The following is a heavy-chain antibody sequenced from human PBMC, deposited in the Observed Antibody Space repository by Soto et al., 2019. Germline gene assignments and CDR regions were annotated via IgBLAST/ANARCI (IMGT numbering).Heavy chain of an antibody. V-gene: IGHV2-26*01. D-gene: IGHD1-26*01. CDR1: GFSLSNARMG. Sequence: QVTLKESGPVLVKPTETLTLTCTVSGFSLSNARMGVSWIRQPPGKALEWLAHIFSNDEKSYSTSLKSRLTITKDTTQSQLVLTMTNMDPVDTATYYCARIRQHGKYSGGYYFDYWGQGTLVTVSS. J-gene: IGHJ4*02. CDR2: IFSNDEK. CDR3: ARIRQHGKYSGGYYFDY.